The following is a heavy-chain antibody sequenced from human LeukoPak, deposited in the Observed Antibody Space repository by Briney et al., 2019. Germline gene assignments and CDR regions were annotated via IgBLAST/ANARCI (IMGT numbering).Heavy chain of an antibody. CDR1: GFTFDDYA. J-gene: IGHJ6*02. V-gene: IGHV3-9*01. CDR3: AKDATPNIAAAGRFFYPGRNNYYYGMDV. CDR2: ISWNSGSI. Sequence: GGSLRLSCAASGFTFDDYAMHWVRQAPGKGLEWVSGISWNSGSIGYADSVKGRFTISRDNAKNSLYLQMNSLRAEDTALYYCAKDATPNIAAAGRFFYPGRNNYYYGMDVWGQGTTVTVSS. D-gene: IGHD6-13*01.